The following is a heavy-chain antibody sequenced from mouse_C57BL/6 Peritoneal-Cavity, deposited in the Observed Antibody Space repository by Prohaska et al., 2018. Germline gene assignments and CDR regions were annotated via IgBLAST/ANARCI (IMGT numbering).Heavy chain of an antibody. CDR2: ISYDGSN. CDR3: ARGSWYFDV. J-gene: IGHJ1*03. V-gene: IGHV3-6*01. Sequence: DVQLQESGPGLVKPSQSLSLTCSVTGYSITSGYYWNLIRQFPGNKLEWMGYISYDGSNNYNPSLKNRISITRDTSKNQFFLKLNSVTTEDTATYYCARGSWYFDVRGTGTTVTVSS. CDR1: GYSITSGYY.